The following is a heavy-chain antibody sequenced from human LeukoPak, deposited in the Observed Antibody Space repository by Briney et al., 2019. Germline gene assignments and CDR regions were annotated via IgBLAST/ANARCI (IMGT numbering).Heavy chain of an antibody. D-gene: IGHD6-19*01. J-gene: IGHJ4*02. CDR2: ISGSGGST. Sequence: GGALRLSCAASGFTFSSDAMSWVRQAPGKGPEWVSAISGSGGSTYYADSVKGRFTISRDNSKNTLYLQMNSLRAQDTAVYYCAKNWGSGWYFDYWGQGPLVTVSS. CDR3: AKNWGSGWYFDY. CDR1: GFTFSSDA. V-gene: IGHV3-23*01.